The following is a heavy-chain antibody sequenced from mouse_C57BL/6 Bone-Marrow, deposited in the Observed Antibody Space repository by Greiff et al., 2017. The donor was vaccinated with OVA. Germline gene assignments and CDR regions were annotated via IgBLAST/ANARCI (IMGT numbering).Heavy chain of an antibody. D-gene: IGHD1-1*01. CDR3: ARDWGSPSPGNYYGSSSWFAY. CDR2: TFYSGIT. Sequence: EVQLQESGPSLVRPSQTLSLTCTVTGFSINSDCYWIWIRQFPGNKLEYIGYTFYSGITYYNPSLESRTYITRDTSKNQFSLKLSSVTTEDTATYYCARDWGSPSPGNYYGSSSWFAYWGQGTLVTVSA. J-gene: IGHJ3*01. CDR1: GFSINSDCY. V-gene: IGHV3-3*01.